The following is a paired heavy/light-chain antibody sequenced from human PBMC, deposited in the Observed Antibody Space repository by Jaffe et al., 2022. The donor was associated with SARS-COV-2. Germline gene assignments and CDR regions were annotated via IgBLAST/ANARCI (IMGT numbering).Heavy chain of an antibody. J-gene: IGHJ4*02. V-gene: IGHV4-39*01. CDR3: ASIKDYYDSSGYYSGQIDY. D-gene: IGHD3-22*01. Sequence: QLQLQESGPGLVKPSETLSLTCTVSGGSISSSSYYWGWIRQPPGKGLEWIGSIYYSGSTYYNPSLKSRVTISVDTSKNQFSLKLSSVTAADTAVYYCASIKDYYDSSGYYSGQIDYWGQGTLVTVSS. CDR2: IYYSGST. CDR1: GGSISSSSYY.
Light chain of an antibody. J-gene: IGKJ3*01. CDR2: GAS. CDR3: QQYNNWLFT. V-gene: IGKV3-15*01. Sequence: EIVMTQSPATLSVSPGERATLSCRASQSVSSNLAWYQQKPGQAPRLLIYGASTRATGIPARFSGSGSGTEFTLTISSLQSEDFAVYYCQQYNNWLFTFGPGTKVDIK. CDR1: QSVSSN.